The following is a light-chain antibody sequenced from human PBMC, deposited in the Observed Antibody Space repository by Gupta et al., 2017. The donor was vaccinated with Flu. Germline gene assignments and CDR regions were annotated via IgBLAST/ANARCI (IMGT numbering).Light chain of an antibody. Sequence: DIQMTQSPSSLSASVGDRVTITCRASQSISSYLNWYQQKPGKAPKLLIYGASSLQSGVPTRFSGSGSGTDFTLTISSLQPEDFAAYHCQQSYSDPRTFGQGTKVEIK. J-gene: IGKJ1*01. CDR1: QSISSY. CDR2: GAS. CDR3: QQSYSDPRT. V-gene: IGKV1-39*01.